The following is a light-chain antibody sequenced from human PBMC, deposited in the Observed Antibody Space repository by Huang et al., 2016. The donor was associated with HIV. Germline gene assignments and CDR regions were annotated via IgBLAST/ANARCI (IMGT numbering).Light chain of an antibody. J-gene: IGKJ1*01. CDR2: DVS. V-gene: IGKV3-11*01. Sequence: EIVLTQSPATLSLSPGDSATLSCRASQSVSSYLSWYQQRPGQAPRLLIYDVSNRATGIPARFSGSGSGTDFTLTISSLEPEDFTVYYCQQRSNWSRTFGQGTKVEIK. CDR1: QSVSSY. CDR3: QQRSNWSRT.